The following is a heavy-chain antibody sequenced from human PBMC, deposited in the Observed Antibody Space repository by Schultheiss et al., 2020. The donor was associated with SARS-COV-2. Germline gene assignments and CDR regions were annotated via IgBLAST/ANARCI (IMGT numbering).Heavy chain of an antibody. D-gene: IGHD3-10*01. CDR3: ARDRGRSIFRGVTSPPRD. CDR2: ISSSSSYI. V-gene: IGHV3-21*01. CDR1: GFTFSSYS. Sequence: GGSLRLSCAASGFTFSSYSMNWVRQAPGKGLEWVSSISSSSSYIYYADSVKGRFTISRDNAKNSLYLQMNSLRAKDTAVYYCARDRGRSIFRGVTSPPRDWGQGTLVTVSS. J-gene: IGHJ4*02.